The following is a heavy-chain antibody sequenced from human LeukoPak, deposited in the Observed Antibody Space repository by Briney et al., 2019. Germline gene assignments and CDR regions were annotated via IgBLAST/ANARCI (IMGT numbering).Heavy chain of an antibody. Sequence: GGSLRLSCAASGFTFSSYAMSWVRQAPGKGLEWVSAISGSGGSTYYADSVKGRFTISRDNSKNTLYLQMNSLRAEDTAVYYCARDRAPYYDFWSGYYTGHFDYWGQGTLVTVSS. CDR3: ARDRAPYYDFWSGYYTGHFDY. CDR1: GFTFSSYA. J-gene: IGHJ4*02. D-gene: IGHD3-3*01. V-gene: IGHV3-23*01. CDR2: ISGSGGST.